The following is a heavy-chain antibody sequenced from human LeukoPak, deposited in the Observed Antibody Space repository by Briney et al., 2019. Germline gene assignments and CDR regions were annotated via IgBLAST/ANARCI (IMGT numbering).Heavy chain of an antibody. Sequence: ASVKVSCKASGYTFTSYAMHWVRQAPGQRLEWMGWINAGNGNTKYSQKFQGRVTMTRNTSISTAYMELSSLRSEDTAVYYCARLGEEAGIPGSYWGQGTLVTVSS. V-gene: IGHV1-3*01. CDR2: INAGNGNT. D-gene: IGHD3-16*01. CDR1: GYTFTSYA. CDR3: ARLGEEAGIPGSY. J-gene: IGHJ4*02.